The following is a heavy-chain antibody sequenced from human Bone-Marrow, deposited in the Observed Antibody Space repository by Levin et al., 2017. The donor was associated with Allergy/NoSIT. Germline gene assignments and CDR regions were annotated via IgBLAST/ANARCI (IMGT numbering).Heavy chain of an antibody. J-gene: IGHJ4*02. V-gene: IGHV4-4*02. CDR2: IFHSGAT. CDR3: ARNWGGNSSWSGCLDF. CDR1: GASLSGRNW. D-gene: IGHD2/OR15-2a*01. Sequence: KASETLSLTCAVSGASLSGRNWWSWIRQPPGQGLEWIGEIFHSGATNYNPSLNGRASLSLDKSKGQYSLTLKSVTAADTAIYYCARNWGGNSSWSGCLDFWGQGTPVTVSS.